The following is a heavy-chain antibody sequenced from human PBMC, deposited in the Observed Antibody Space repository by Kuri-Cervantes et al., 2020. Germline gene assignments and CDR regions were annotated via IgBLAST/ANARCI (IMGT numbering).Heavy chain of an antibody. CDR3: ARAPRSPAAAADFDY. CDR1: GYTFTSYA. D-gene: IGHD6-13*01. CDR2: INPSGGSP. Sequence: ASVKVSCKASGYTFTSYAMNWVRQAPGQGLEWMGIINPSGGSPSYAHKFQGRVTMTRDTSTSAVYLELSSLRSEDTAVYYCARAPRSPAAAADFDYWGQGTLVTVSS. J-gene: IGHJ4*02. V-gene: IGHV1-46*01.